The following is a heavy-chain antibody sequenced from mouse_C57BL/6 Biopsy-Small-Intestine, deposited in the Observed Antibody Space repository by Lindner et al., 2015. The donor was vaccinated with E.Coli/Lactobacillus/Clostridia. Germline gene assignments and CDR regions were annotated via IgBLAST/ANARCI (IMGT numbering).Heavy chain of an antibody. J-gene: IGHJ1*03. CDR2: IYPGDGDT. D-gene: IGHD1-1*01. CDR1: GYAFSSSW. V-gene: IGHV1-82*01. Sequence: VQLQESGPELVKPGASVKISCKASGYAFSSSWMNWVKQRPGKGLEWIGRIYPGDGDTNYNGKFKGKATLTVDQSSSTAYMQLNSLTSEDSAVYYCARAFYGSSYWYFDVWGTGTTVTVSS. CDR3: ARAFYGSSYWYFDV.